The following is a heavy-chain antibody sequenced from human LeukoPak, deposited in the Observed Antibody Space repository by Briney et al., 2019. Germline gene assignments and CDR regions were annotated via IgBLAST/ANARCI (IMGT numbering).Heavy chain of an antibody. CDR1: GFTFSSYT. CDR3: AKNDFFDY. J-gene: IGHJ4*02. Sequence: PGGSLRLSCAASGFTFSSYTMSWVRQAPGKGLEWVSTITTSDGNTYYADSVKGRFTVSRDNSKNTLFLQMNSLRAGDTAVYYCAKNDFFDYWGQGTLVTVSS. CDR2: ITTSDGNT. V-gene: IGHV3-23*01. D-gene: IGHD1-1*01.